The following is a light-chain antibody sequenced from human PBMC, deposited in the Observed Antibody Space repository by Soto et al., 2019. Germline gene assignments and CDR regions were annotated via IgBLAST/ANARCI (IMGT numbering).Light chain of an antibody. CDR2: AAS. CDR1: QSVSSSY. Sequence: EIVLTQSPGTLSLSPGERGTLSCRASQSVSSSYLAWYQQKPGQAPRLLIFAASSRATGIPDRFSGSGSGTDFTLTISRLETEDFAVYYCQQFASSSPTFGGGTTVEIK. V-gene: IGKV3-20*01. CDR3: QQFASSSPT. J-gene: IGKJ4*01.